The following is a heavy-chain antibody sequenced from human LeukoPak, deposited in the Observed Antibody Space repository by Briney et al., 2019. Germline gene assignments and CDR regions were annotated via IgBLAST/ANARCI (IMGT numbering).Heavy chain of an antibody. CDR2: INPNSGAI. J-gene: IGHJ4*02. D-gene: IGHD3-10*01. CDR3: ARPHGSGSTYLYFDY. Sequence: APVKVSCKASGYSFTDYYVHWVRQAPGQGLEWMGWINPNSGAIKSARKFQGRVTMTRDTSISTAYMELNRLRSDDTAVYYCARPHGSGSTYLYFDYWGQGTLVTVSS. CDR1: GYSFTDYY. V-gene: IGHV1-2*02.